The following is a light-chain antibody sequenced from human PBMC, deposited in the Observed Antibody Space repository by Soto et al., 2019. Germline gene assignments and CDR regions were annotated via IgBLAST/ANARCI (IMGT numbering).Light chain of an antibody. J-gene: IGKJ1*01. CDR1: QSINTW. CDR3: QQHESYPRT. CDR2: TAS. V-gene: IGKV1-5*03. Sequence: DIQMTQSPSTLSASVGERVTITCRASQSINTWLAWYQQKPGKAPRLLIYTASSLESGVPSRFSGSGSGTEFTLTISSLQPDDFATYYCQQHESYPRTFGQGTKVEIK.